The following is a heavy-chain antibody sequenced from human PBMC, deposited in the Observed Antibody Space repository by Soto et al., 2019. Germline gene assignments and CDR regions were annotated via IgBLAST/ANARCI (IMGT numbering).Heavy chain of an antibody. CDR3: ARVWGVTTRGWFDP. V-gene: IGHV4-34*01. CDR2: INHSGST. CDR1: GGSFSGYY. Sequence: SETLSLTCAVYGGSFSGYYWSWIRQPPGKGLEWIGEINHSGSTNYNPSLKSRVTISVDTSKNQFSLKLSSVTAADTAVYYCARVWGVTTRGWFDPWGQGTLVTVSS. D-gene: IGHD4-17*01. J-gene: IGHJ5*02.